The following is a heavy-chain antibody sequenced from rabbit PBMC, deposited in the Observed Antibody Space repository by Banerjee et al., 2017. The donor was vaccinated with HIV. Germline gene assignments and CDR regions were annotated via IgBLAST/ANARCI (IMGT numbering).Heavy chain of an antibody. J-gene: IGHJ4*01. D-gene: IGHD6-1*01. V-gene: IGHV1S45*01. CDR2: IYTGSSGST. Sequence: QEQLEESGGDLVQPEGSLTLTCTASGFSFSSYYYMCLVRQAPGKGLEWIACIYTGSSGSTYYASWAKGRFTISKTSSTTVTLQMTSLTAADTATYFCARASYSYGYAGNVPLDLWGPGTLVTVS. CDR1: GFSFSSYYY. CDR3: ARASYSYGYAGNVPLDL.